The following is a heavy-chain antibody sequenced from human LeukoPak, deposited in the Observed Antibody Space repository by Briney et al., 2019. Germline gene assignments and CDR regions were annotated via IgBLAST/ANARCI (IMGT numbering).Heavy chain of an antibody. CDR3: AREPEGGSCFFDY. Sequence: PSETLSLTCAVSGGSISSSNWWSWVRQPPGKGLEWIGEIYHSGSTNYNPSLKSRVTISVDKPKNQFSLKLSSVTAADTAVYYCAREPEGGSCFFDYWGQGTLVTVSS. D-gene: IGHD2-15*01. V-gene: IGHV4-4*02. CDR1: GGSISSSNW. CDR2: IYHSGST. J-gene: IGHJ4*02.